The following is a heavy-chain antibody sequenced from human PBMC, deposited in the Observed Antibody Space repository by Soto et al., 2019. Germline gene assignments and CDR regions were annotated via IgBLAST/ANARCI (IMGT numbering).Heavy chain of an antibody. D-gene: IGHD2-15*01. CDR1: GFTFSSYA. V-gene: IGHV3-23*01. CDR2: ISGSGGST. J-gene: IGHJ4*02. Sequence: GGSLRLSCAASGFTFSSYAMSWVRQAPGKGLEWVSAISGSGGSTYYADSVKGRFTISRDNSKNTLYLQMNSLRAEDTAVYYGEKGGSGGSCVDYWGQGTLVTVSS. CDR3: EKGGSGGSCVDY.